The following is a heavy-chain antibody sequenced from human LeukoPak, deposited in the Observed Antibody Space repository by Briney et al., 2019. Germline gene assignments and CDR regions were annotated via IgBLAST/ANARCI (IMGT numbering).Heavy chain of an antibody. Sequence: KASETLSVTCAVSGYSISSGYYWGWIRQPPGKGLEWIGSIYYSGSTYYNPSLKSRVTISVDTSKNQFSLKLSSVTAADTAVYYCARVATTTNPPQRPFDYWGQGTLVTVSS. CDR1: GYSISSGYY. J-gene: IGHJ4*02. V-gene: IGHV4-38-2*01. CDR2: IYYSGST. D-gene: IGHD5-12*01. CDR3: ARVATTTNPPQRPFDY.